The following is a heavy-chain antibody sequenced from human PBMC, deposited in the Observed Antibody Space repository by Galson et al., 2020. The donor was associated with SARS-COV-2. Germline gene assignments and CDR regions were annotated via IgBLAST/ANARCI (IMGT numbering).Heavy chain of an antibody. D-gene: IGHD3-22*01. CDR1: GFTFSSYG. Sequence: GESLKISCAASGFTFSSYGMHWVRQAPGKGLEWVAVIWYDGSNKYYADSVKGRFTISRDNSKNTLYLQMNSLRAEDTAVYYCARDYYDSSGYNWFDPWGQGTLVTVSS. CDR3: ARDYYDSSGYNWFDP. V-gene: IGHV3-33*01. J-gene: IGHJ5*02. CDR2: IWYDGSNK.